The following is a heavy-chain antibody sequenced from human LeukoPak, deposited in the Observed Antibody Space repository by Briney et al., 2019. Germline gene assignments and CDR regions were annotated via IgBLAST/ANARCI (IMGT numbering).Heavy chain of an antibody. Sequence: SETLSLTCTVSGGSISSSSYYWGWIRQPPGKGLEWIGSIYYSGSTYYNPSLKSRVTISVDTSKNQFSLKLSSVTAADTAVYYCARESGDSSGYWVDYWGQGTLVTVSS. J-gene: IGHJ4*02. CDR1: GGSISSSSYY. CDR2: IYYSGST. D-gene: IGHD3-22*01. CDR3: ARESGDSSGYWVDY. V-gene: IGHV4-39*02.